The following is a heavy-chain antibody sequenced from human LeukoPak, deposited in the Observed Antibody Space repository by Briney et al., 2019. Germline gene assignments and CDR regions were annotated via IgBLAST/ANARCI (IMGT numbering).Heavy chain of an antibody. D-gene: IGHD3-10*01. CDR2: IIPIFGAA. CDR3: ARVLWRGFGEFHLESYYYYMDV. CDR1: GGTFSSYA. Sequence: SVKVSCKASGGTFSSYAISWVRQAPGQGLEWMGGIIPIFGAANYAQKFQGRVTITTDESTSTAYMELSSLRSEDTAVYYCARVLWRGFGEFHLESYYYYMDVWGKGTTVTVSS. J-gene: IGHJ6*03. V-gene: IGHV1-69*05.